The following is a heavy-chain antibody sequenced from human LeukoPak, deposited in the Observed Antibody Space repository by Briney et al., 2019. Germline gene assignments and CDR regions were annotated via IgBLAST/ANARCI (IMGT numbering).Heavy chain of an antibody. J-gene: IGHJ4*02. V-gene: IGHV3-48*03. CDR2: ISSGGYTT. D-gene: IGHD3-10*01. CDR1: GFTFSSHD. Sequence: LAGGSLRLSCTDSGFTFSSHDMNWVRQAPGKGLEWVSYISSGGYTTRYADSVKGRFTISRDNAKNSLYLQMNSLRAEDTAVYYCAREGSSYAPSEPFYFDYWGRGTLVTVSS. CDR3: AREGSSYAPSEPFYFDY.